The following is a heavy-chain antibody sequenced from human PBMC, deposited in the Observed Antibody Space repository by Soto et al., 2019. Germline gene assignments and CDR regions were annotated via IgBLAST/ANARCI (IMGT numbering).Heavy chain of an antibody. D-gene: IGHD3-3*01. J-gene: IGHJ5*02. CDR3: ARGPVVRFLEWLSNWFDP. Sequence: QVQLQQWGAGLLKPSETLSLTCAVYGGSFSGYYWSWIRQPPGKGLEWIGEINHSGSTNYNPSLKSRVTISVDTSKNQFSLKLSSETAADTAVYYCARGPVVRFLEWLSNWFDPWGQGTLVTVSS. CDR1: GGSFSGYY. CDR2: INHSGST. V-gene: IGHV4-34*01.